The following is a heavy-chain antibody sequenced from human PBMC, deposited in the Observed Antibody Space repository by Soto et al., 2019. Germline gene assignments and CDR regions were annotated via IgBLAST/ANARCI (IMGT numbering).Heavy chain of an antibody. J-gene: IGHJ5*02. V-gene: IGHV3-48*01. CDR1: GFSFSSYS. Sequence: EVQLVESGGGLVQPGGSVRVSGVASGFSFSSYSMNWVRQSPGKGLEWVSYISSGSSTIYYADSVKARFTIPRENAKNSLYLQMNSLRGEDTALYYSARVAFAAGGPGSCGEGTLVTVSS. D-gene: IGHD6-13*01. CDR3: ARVAFAAGGPGS. CDR2: ISSGSSTI.